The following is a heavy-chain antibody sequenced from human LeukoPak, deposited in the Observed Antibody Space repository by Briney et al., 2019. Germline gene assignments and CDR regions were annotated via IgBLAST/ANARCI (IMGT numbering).Heavy chain of an antibody. J-gene: IGHJ4*02. D-gene: IGHD2-15*01. V-gene: IGHV3-48*03. CDR1: GFTFSSYE. Sequence: GESLKISCAASGFTFSSYEMNWVRQPPGKGLEWVSYISSSGSSIYYADSVMGRFTISRDNAKNSLYLQMNSLRAEDTAVYYCARGQCSGGSCSIDYWGQATLVTVSS. CDR3: ARGQCSGGSCSIDY. CDR2: ISSSGSSI.